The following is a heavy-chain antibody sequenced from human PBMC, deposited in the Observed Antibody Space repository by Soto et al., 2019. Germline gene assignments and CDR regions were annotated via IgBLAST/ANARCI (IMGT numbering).Heavy chain of an antibody. V-gene: IGHV3-30*01. CDR3: AIGPMSRHFDY. J-gene: IGHJ4*02. Sequence: GGSLRLSCAASGFTFISYAMHWVLQAPCKGLEWVAVISYDGSNKYYADSVKGRFTISRDNSKNTLYLQMNSLRDEDTAVYYCAIGPMSRHFDYWGQGTMVTVSS. CDR1: GFTFISYA. D-gene: IGHD3-22*01. CDR2: ISYDGSNK.